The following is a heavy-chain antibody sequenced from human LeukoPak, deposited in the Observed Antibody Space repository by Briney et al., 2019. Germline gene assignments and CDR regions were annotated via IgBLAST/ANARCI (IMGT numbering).Heavy chain of an antibody. V-gene: IGHV4-34*01. CDR3: ARLNGATTDY. CDR1: GGSFSGYY. Sequence: SETLSLTCAVYGGSFSGYYWSWIRQPPGKGLEWIGEINHSGSTNYNPSLKSRATISVDTSKNQFSLKLSSVTAADTAVYYCARLNGATTDYWGQGTLVTVSS. D-gene: IGHD4-17*01. CDR2: INHSGST. J-gene: IGHJ4*02.